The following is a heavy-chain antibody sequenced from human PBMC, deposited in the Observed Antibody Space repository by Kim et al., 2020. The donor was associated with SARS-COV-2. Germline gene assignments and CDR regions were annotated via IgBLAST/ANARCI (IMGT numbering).Heavy chain of an antibody. Sequence: SETLSLTCAVSGGSISSSNWWSWVRQPPGKGLEWIGEIYHSGSTNYNPSLKSRVTISVDKSKNQFSLKLSSVTAADTAVYYCTTQYYYGSGSSPFDAFDIWGQGTMVTVSS. V-gene: IGHV4-4*02. CDR2: IYHSGST. CDR1: GGSISSSNW. CDR3: TTQYYYGSGSSPFDAFDI. J-gene: IGHJ3*02. D-gene: IGHD3-10*01.